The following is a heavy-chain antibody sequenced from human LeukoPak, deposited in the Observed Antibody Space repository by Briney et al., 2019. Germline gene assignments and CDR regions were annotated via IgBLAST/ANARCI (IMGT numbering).Heavy chain of an antibody. J-gene: IGHJ6*03. Sequence: SETLSLTCTVSGGSISSYYWTWIRQPPGKGLEWIGYIYYSGTTYYNPSLKSRVTMSADTSKNQFSLKLSSVTAADTAVYYCARVPRSYYYYYYMDVWGKGTTVTVSS. CDR3: ARVPRSYYYYYYMDV. CDR1: GGSISSYY. V-gene: IGHV4-59*01. CDR2: IYYSGTT.